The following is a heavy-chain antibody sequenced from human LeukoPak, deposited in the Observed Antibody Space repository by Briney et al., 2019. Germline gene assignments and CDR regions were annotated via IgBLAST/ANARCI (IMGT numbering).Heavy chain of an antibody. CDR1: GGSISGSY. D-gene: IGHD3-10*02. Sequence: SETLSLTCTVSGGSISGSYWTWIRQPAGKGLEWIGRIHHSGTTNYNPSLMSRVTMSVDTSENQFSLKLSSVTAADTAIYYCARGNSNYVYDYWGQGTLVTVSS. V-gene: IGHV4-4*07. CDR2: IHHSGTT. CDR3: ARGNSNYVYDY. J-gene: IGHJ4*02.